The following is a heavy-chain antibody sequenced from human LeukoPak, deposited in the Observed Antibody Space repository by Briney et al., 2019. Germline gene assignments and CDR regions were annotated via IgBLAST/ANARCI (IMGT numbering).Heavy chain of an antibody. Sequence: RAGGSLRLSCAASGFSFSNYVMSWVRQAPGKGLEWVSTISGSGGITYYADSAKGRFTISRDNSKNTLFLQMDSLRAEDTAVYYCAKSLVALAQSGGYWGQGTLVIVSS. CDR1: GFSFSNYV. V-gene: IGHV3-23*01. J-gene: IGHJ4*02. CDR3: AKSLVALAQSGGY. CDR2: ISGSGGIT. D-gene: IGHD2-8*02.